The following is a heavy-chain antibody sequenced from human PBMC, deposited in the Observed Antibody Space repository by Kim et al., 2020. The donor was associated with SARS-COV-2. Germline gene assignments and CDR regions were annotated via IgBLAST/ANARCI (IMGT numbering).Heavy chain of an antibody. D-gene: IGHD3-9*01. J-gene: IGHJ3*02. CDR1: GGSISSSSYY. Sequence: SETLSLTCTVSGGSISSSSYYWGWIRQPPGKGLEWIGSIYYSGSTYYNPSLKSRVTISVDTSKNQFSLKLSSVTAADTAVYYCARQGRYFVRLVAFDICRQETMVTGSS. V-gene: IGHV4-39*01. CDR2: IYYSGST. CDR3: ARQGRYFVRLVAFDI.